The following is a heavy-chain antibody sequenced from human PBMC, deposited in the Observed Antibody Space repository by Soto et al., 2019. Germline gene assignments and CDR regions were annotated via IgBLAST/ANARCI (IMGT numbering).Heavy chain of an antibody. J-gene: IGHJ4*02. V-gene: IGHV3-33*01. CDR2: IWYDGSNK. D-gene: IGHD6-19*01. Sequence: QVQLVESGGGVVQPGRSLRLSCAASGFTFSSYGMHWVRQAPGKGLEWVAVIWYDGSNKYYADSVKGRFTISRDNSKNTLYLQMNGLRAEDTAVYYCACLGGAVAPDYWGQGTLVTVSS. CDR1: GFTFSSYG. CDR3: ACLGGAVAPDY.